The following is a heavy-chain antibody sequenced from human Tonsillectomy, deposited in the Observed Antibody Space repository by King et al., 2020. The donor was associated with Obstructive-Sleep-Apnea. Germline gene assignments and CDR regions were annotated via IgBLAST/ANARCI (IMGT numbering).Heavy chain of an antibody. CDR2: IYYSGST. Sequence: QLQESGPGLVKPSQTLSLTCTVSGGSISSGGYYWSWIRQHPGKGLEWIGYIYYSGSTYYNPSLKSRVTISVDTSKNQFSLNLSSVTAADTAVYYCAREAVLGLYYGMDVWGQGTTVTVSS. J-gene: IGHJ6*02. CDR3: AREAVLGLYYGMDV. D-gene: IGHD6-19*01. V-gene: IGHV4-31*03. CDR1: GGSISSGGYY.